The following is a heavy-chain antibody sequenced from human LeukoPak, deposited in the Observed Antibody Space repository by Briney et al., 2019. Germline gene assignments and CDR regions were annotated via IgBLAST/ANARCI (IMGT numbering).Heavy chain of an antibody. J-gene: IGHJ4*02. Sequence: WVRQAPGKGXEXXSGXSGSAGTPYYAASVQGRFTLSRDNSKNTLYLQMNSLRAEDTAVYYCVKTLDIVVVVATPTYFDYWGQGTLVTVSS. V-gene: IGHV3-23*01. D-gene: IGHD2-15*01. CDR2: XSGSAGTP. CDR3: VKTLDIVVVVATPTYFDY.